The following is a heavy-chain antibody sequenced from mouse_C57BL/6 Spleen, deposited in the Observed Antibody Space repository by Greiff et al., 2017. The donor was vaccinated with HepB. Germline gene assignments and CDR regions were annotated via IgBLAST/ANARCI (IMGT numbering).Heavy chain of an antibody. V-gene: IGHV1-4*01. CDR2: INPSSGYT. D-gene: IGHD1-1*01. CDR3: ARSTTVVASSSYWYFDV. J-gene: IGHJ1*03. CDR1: GYTFTSYT. Sequence: VQLQQSGAELARPGASVKMSCKASGYTFTSYTMHWVKQRPGQGLEWIGYINPSSGYTKYNQKFKDKATLTADKSYSTAYMQLSSLTSEDSAVYYCARSTTVVASSSYWYFDVWGTGTTVTVSS.